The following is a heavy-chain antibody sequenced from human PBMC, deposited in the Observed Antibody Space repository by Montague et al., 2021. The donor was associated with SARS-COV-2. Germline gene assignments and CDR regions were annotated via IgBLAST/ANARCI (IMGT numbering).Heavy chain of an antibody. D-gene: IGHD3-10*01. J-gene: IGHJ6*02. V-gene: IGHV5-51*01. CDR2: IYPGDSHT. CDR1: GDSFTYYW. Sequence: QSGAEVKKPGESLKISCKGSGDSFTYYWIAWVRQMPGKGLEWMGXIYPGDSHTTYSPSFQGQVSISVDKSVSTAYLQWSSLKASDTAIYFCARRGVTMVRGAPLGHYGLNVWGQGTTVTVSS. CDR3: ARRGVTMVRGAPLGHYGLNV.